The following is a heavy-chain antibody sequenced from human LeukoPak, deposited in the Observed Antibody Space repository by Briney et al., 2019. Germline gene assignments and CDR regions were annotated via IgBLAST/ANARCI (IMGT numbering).Heavy chain of an antibody. CDR3: AELRLRVPGWN. CDR1: GFTVSSNY. Sequence: AGGGLRLSCAASGFTVSSNYMSWVRQAPGKGLEWVSVIYSGGSEYYAVSVKGRFTISRDDYKNTLYLQMNSLRAEDTAVYYCAELRLRVPGWNWGQGTLVSVST. V-gene: IGHV3-66*01. D-gene: IGHD3-9*01. J-gene: IGHJ4*02. CDR2: IYSGGSE.